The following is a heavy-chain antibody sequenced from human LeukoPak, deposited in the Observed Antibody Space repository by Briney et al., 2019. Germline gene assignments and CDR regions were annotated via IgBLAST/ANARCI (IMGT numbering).Heavy chain of an antibody. CDR1: GFTVTSYA. J-gene: IGHJ6*03. D-gene: IGHD2-2*01. V-gene: IGHV3-23*01. Sequence: GGSLRLSCAASGFTVTSYAMNWVRQAPGKGLEWVSTIGASGGSTNYADSVKGRFTISRDNSRNTLYPQMNSLRVEDTAVYYCAKAISTSLYYYYMDVWGKGTTVTVSS. CDR2: IGASGGST. CDR3: AKAISTSLYYYYMDV.